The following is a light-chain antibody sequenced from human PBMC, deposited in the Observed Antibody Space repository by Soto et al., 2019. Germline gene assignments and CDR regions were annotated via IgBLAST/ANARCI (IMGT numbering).Light chain of an antibody. J-gene: IGKJ5*01. V-gene: IGKV3-11*01. CDR2: DAS. CDR1: QSVGIY. CDR3: QYRNTWPPA. Sequence: EIVLTQSPATLSLSPGERATLSCRASQSVGIYLGWYQQRPGQAPRLLIYDASNRAAGIPARFSGSGSGTDVTLTINSLDPEDFAVYYCQYRNTWPPAFGQGTRLEIK.